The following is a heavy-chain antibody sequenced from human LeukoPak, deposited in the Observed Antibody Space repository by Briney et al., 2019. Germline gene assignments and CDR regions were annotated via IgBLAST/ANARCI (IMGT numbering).Heavy chain of an antibody. Sequence: GGSLRLSCATSGFTFSSYAMSWVRQAPGKGLEWVSAISGSGGSTYYADSVKGRFTISRDNSKNTLYLQMNSLRAEDTAVYYCAKDPRGYSYGGFDYWGQGTLVTVSS. J-gene: IGHJ4*02. CDR3: AKDPRGYSYGGFDY. V-gene: IGHV3-23*01. CDR2: ISGSGGST. CDR1: GFTFSSYA. D-gene: IGHD5-18*01.